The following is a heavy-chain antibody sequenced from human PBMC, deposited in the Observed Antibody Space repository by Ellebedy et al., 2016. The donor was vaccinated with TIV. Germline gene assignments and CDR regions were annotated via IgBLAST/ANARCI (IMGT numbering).Heavy chain of an antibody. CDR3: ATDRGEGGLPSFFDS. CDR2: ISSNLNSI. D-gene: IGHD3-10*01. J-gene: IGHJ4*02. CDR1: GFNFSGCS. Sequence: GESLKISCATSGFNFSGCSMNSVRQAPGKGLEWVSSISSNLNSIVYRDSVKGRFTISRDNAKNSLSLQMDSLRAEDTAVYYCATDRGEGGLPSFFDSWGQGTQVTVST. V-gene: IGHV3-21*01.